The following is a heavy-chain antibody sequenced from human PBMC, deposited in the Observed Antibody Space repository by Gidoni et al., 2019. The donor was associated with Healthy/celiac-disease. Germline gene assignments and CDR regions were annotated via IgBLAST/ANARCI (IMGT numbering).Heavy chain of an antibody. CDR1: GYTFTSYD. J-gene: IGHJ6*02. CDR3: ARGWSTYSSSWYVDYYYYYGMDV. CDR2: MNPNSGNT. Sequence: QVQLVQSGAEVKKPGASVKVSCKASGYTFTSYDINWVRQATGQGLEWMGWMNPNSGNTGYAQKFQGRVTMTRNTSISTAYMELSSLRSEDTAVYYCARGWSTYSSSWYVDYYYYYGMDVWGQGTTVTVSS. D-gene: IGHD6-13*01. V-gene: IGHV1-8*01.